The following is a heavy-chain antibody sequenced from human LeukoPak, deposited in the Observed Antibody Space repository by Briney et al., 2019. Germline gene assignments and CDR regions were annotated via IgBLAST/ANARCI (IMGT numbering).Heavy chain of an antibody. CDR3: ARIITRVRGVLPFDY. CDR2: IYYSGST. J-gene: IGHJ4*02. D-gene: IGHD3-10*01. V-gene: IGHV4-59*01. Sequence: SETLSLTCTVSGGSISSYYWSWIRQPPGKGLEWIGYIYYSGSTNYNPSLKSRVTISVDTSKNQFSLKLSSVTAADTAVYYCARIITRVRGVLPFDYGGKGPLVTVSS. CDR1: GGSISSYY.